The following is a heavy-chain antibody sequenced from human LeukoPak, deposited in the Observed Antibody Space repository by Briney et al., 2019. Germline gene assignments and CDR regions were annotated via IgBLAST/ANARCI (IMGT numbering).Heavy chain of an antibody. J-gene: IGHJ3*02. D-gene: IGHD3-22*01. CDR2: IYSGGST. Sequence: GGSLRLSCAASGFTVSSNYMSWVRQAPGKGLEWVSVIYSGGSTHYADSVKDRFTISRDNSKNTLYLQMNSLRAEDTAVYYCARGERERGFAFDIWGQVTMVTVSS. CDR1: GFTVSSNY. V-gene: IGHV3-66*01. CDR3: ARGERERGFAFDI.